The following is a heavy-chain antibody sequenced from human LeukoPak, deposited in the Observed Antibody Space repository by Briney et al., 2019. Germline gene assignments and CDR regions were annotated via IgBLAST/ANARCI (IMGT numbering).Heavy chain of an antibody. CDR3: ARGGSDTAMAHDY. CDR2: INRGGSRT. Sequence: GGSLRLSCAASGFTFSNHWMHWVRQAPRKGLMWVSRINRGGSRTDYADSVKGRFTISRDDAKNTLYLQLNSLRAEDTAVYFCARGGSDTAMAHDYWGQGTLVTVSS. D-gene: IGHD5-18*01. CDR1: GFTFSNHW. J-gene: IGHJ4*02. V-gene: IGHV3-74*01.